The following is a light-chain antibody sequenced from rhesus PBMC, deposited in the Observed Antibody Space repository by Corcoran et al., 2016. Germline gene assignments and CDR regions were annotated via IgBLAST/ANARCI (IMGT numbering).Light chain of an antibody. V-gene: IGKV1-69*01. Sequence: DIQMTQSPSSLSASVGDRVTITRSASQGISNWLAWYHQKPGKAPKLLLYRASNLETGVTSRFSGSGSGTDFTLTISSLQPADIATYYSQQHDISPLAFGGGTKVENK. CDR1: QGISNW. CDR2: RAS. CDR3: QQHDISPLA. J-gene: IGKJ4*01.